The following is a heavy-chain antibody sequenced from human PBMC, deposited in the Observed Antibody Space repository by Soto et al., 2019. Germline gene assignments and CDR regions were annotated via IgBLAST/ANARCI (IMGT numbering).Heavy chain of an antibody. J-gene: IGHJ4*02. CDR2: INAGNSNT. CDR3: ARDAALYPYDNDAYYLFDY. Sequence: ASVKVSCKASGYTFTSYAMHWVRQAPGQRLEWMGWINAGNSNTKYSQKFQGRVTITRDTSASTAYMELSSLRSEDTAVYYCARDAALYPYDNDAYYLFDYWGQGTLVTV. D-gene: IGHD3-22*01. V-gene: IGHV1-3*01. CDR1: GYTFTSYA.